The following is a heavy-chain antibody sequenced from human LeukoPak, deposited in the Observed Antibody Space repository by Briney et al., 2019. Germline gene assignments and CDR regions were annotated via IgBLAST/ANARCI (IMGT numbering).Heavy chain of an antibody. CDR1: GYSFTDYY. CDR2: INPNSGGT. V-gene: IGHV1-2*02. J-gene: IGHJ5*02. D-gene: IGHD3-16*01. Sequence: RDSVKVSCKTSGYSFTDYYMHWVRQAPGQGLEWMGWINPNSGGTNSAQKFQGRITMTRDTSITTVYMEVNWLTSDDTAIYYCARADRLHGGPYLIGPWGQGTLVTVSS. CDR3: ARADRLHGGPYLIGP.